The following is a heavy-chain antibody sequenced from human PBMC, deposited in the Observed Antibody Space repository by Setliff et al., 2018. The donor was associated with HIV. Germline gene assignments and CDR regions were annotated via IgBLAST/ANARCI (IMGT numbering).Heavy chain of an antibody. Sequence: GGSLRLSCAASGFTFSNAWMTWVRQAPGKGLEWVGRIKSVTDGGTTDYAAFAKDRFIISRDDSKNTVYLEMSSLKTEDTAMYWCTTDGYVVVGFTTTLQTDRPWGQGTLVTVSS. CDR2: IKSVTDGGTT. D-gene: IGHD2-15*01. J-gene: IGHJ5*02. CDR3: TTDGYVVVGFTTTLQTDRP. V-gene: IGHV3-15*05. CDR1: GFTFSNAW.